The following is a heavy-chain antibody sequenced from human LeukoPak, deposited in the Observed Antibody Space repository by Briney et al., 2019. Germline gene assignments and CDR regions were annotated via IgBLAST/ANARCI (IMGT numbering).Heavy chain of an antibody. D-gene: IGHD4-23*01. J-gene: IGHJ4*02. CDR1: GYSISSGYY. CDR3: AREGGPYDYGGNSRALDY. Sequence: SETLSLTCTVSGYSISSGYYWGWIRQPPGKGLEWIGSIYHSGSTYYNPSLKSRVTISVDTSKNQFSLKLSSVTAADTAVYYCAREGGPYDYGGNSRALDYWGQGTLVTVSS. V-gene: IGHV4-38-2*02. CDR2: IYHSGST.